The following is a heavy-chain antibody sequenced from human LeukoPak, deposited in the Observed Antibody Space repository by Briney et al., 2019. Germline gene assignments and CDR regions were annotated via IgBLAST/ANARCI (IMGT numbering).Heavy chain of an antibody. CDR3: VRGVDAAKTGY. CDR2: ITHSGST. D-gene: IGHD1-1*01. CDR1: GGSISSYY. V-gene: IGHV4-34*01. Sequence: PSETLSLTCTVSGGSISSYYWSWIRQPPGKGLEWIGEITHSGSTNYNPSLKSRVSVSIDTSKNHFSLNLNSVTAADTAVYYCVRGVDAAKTGYWGQGTLVSVSS. J-gene: IGHJ4*02.